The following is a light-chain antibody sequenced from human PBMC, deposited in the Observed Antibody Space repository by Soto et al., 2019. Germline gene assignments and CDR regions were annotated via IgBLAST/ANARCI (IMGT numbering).Light chain of an antibody. CDR2: AAS. CDR1: QSVRSN. V-gene: IGKV3-20*01. Sequence: TGSPGTLSVSQGERATLSCRASQSVRSNLAWYQQKPGQAPRLVIYAASTRATGIPDRFSGSGSGTDFTLTISRLEPEDFAVYYCQQYGSSPLTSGQATRLEI. CDR3: QQYGSSPLT. J-gene: IGKJ5*01.